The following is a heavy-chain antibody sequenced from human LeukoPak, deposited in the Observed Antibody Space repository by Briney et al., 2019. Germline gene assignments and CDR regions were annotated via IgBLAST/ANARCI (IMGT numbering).Heavy chain of an antibody. Sequence: GGSLRLSCAASGFTFDTYWMSWVRQAPGKGPERVANIKQDGSEKYYVASVKGRFTISRDNTKNSLYLQMNSLRAEDTAVYYCARDPQNSSPMIFDYWGQGTLVTVSS. CDR1: GFTFDTYW. CDR2: IKQDGSEK. V-gene: IGHV3-7*01. CDR3: ARDPQNSSPMIFDY. D-gene: IGHD3-22*01. J-gene: IGHJ4*02.